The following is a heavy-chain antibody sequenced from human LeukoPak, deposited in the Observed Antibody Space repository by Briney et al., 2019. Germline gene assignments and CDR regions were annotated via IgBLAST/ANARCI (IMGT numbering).Heavy chain of an antibody. CDR2: ISSSSSYI. D-gene: IGHD5-18*01. CDR3: ARDHRDTAMVSPFDY. V-gene: IGHV3-21*01. J-gene: IGHJ4*02. Sequence: GGSLRLSCAASGFTFSSYSMNWVRQAPGKGLEWVSSISSSSSYIYYADSVKGRFTISRDNAKNSLYLQMNSLRAEDTAVYYCARDHRDTAMVSPFDYWGQGTLVTVSS. CDR1: GFTFSSYS.